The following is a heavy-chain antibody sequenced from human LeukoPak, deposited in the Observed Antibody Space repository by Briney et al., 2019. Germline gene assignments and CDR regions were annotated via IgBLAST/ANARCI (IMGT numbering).Heavy chain of an antibody. J-gene: IGHJ4*02. CDR3: ARELDYYDSSGYSTFDY. Sequence: SETLSFTCTVSGGSISSGTYYWTWVRQPAGKGLEWIGRIYTSGTPNYNPSLKSRVTISMDTSKNQFSLRLSSVTAADTAVYYCARELDYYDSSGYSTFDYWGQGTLVTVSS. CDR2: IYTSGTP. V-gene: IGHV4-61*02. CDR1: GGSISSGTYY. D-gene: IGHD3-22*01.